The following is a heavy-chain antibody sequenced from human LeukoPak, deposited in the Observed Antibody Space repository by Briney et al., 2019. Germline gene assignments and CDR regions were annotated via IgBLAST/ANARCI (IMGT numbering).Heavy chain of an antibody. D-gene: IGHD5-18*01. CDR3: ARLYTAMVPDY. CDR2: IYPGDSDT. Sequence: ESRKIFCKGSGYSFTSYWIGWVRQMPGKGLEWMGIIYPGDSDTRYGPSFQGQVTISADKSISTAYLQWSSLKASDTAMYYCARLYTAMVPDYWGQGTLVTVSS. V-gene: IGHV5-51*01. CDR1: GYSFTSYW. J-gene: IGHJ4*02.